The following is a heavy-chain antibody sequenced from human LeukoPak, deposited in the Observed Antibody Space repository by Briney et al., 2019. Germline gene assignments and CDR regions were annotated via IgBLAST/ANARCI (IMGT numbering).Heavy chain of an antibody. CDR3: ARDQGEVSIVVVPAADY. Sequence: ASVKVSCKASGYTFTSYGISWVRQAPGQGLEWMGWISAYNGNTNYAQKLQGRVTMTTDTSTSTAYMELRSLRSDDTAVYYCARDQGEVSIVVVPAADYWGQGTLVTVS. J-gene: IGHJ4*02. CDR2: ISAYNGNT. D-gene: IGHD2-2*01. V-gene: IGHV1-18*01. CDR1: GYTFTSYG.